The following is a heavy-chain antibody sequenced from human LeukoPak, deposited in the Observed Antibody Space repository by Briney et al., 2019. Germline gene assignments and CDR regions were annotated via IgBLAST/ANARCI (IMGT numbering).Heavy chain of an antibody. CDR2: IYYSGST. J-gene: IGHJ3*02. D-gene: IGHD5-12*01. CDR1: GVSISSSSYY. CDR3: ARHFPHVPPGYMMRAFDI. Sequence: SETLSLTCTVSGVSISSSSYYWGWIRQPPGKGLEWIGSIYYSGSTYYNPSLKSRVTISVDTSKNQFSLKLSSVTAADTAVYYCARHFPHVPPGYMMRAFDIWGQGTMVTVSS. V-gene: IGHV4-39*07.